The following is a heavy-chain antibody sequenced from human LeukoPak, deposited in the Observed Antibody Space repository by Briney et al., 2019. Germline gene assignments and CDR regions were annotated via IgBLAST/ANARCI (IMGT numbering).Heavy chain of an antibody. CDR3: AKAPSSPGGYYYYYGMDV. CDR1: GFTFSSYA. Sequence: GGSLRLSCAASGFTFSSYAMSWVRQAPGRGLEWVSAISGSGGSTYYADSVKGRFTISSNNSKNTLYLQINSLRAEDTAVYYCAKAPSSPGGYYYYYGMDVWGQGTPVTVSS. V-gene: IGHV3-23*01. J-gene: IGHJ6*02. CDR2: ISGSGGST. D-gene: IGHD1-26*01.